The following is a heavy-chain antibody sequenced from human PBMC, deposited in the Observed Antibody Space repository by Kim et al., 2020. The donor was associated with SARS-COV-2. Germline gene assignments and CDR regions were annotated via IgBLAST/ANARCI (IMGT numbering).Heavy chain of an antibody. CDR2: INSNSGGT. CDR1: GYTFTDYF. V-gene: IGHV1-2*02. Sequence: ASVKVSCRTSGYTFTDYFIHWVRQAPGQGLEWMGWINSNSGGTNFAQNFQGRVTMTRDTSITTAYMELSSLRSDDTAIYYCARGPANCGGDCYYAYWGQGTLFIVSS. J-gene: IGHJ4*02. CDR3: ARGPANCGGDCYYAY. D-gene: IGHD2-21*01.